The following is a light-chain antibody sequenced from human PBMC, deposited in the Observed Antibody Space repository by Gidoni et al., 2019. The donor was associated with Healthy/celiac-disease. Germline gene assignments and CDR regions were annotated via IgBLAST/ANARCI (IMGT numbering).Light chain of an antibody. CDR2: GAS. V-gene: IGKV3-20*01. CDR1: QSVSSSY. Sequence: VLTQRQGVLSLSRGDSATLSCSASQSVSSSYLAWYQQKPGQAPRLLIYGASSRATGIPDRFSGSGSGTDFTLTIIRLEAEDVVVYYCQQYGSSRCSFGQGTKLEIK. J-gene: IGKJ2*04. CDR3: QQYGSSRCS.